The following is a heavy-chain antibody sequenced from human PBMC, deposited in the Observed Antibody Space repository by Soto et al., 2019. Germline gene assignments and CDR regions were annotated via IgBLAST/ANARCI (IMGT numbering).Heavy chain of an antibody. CDR2: IREDGGEE. CDR1: GFTFSSYG. CDR3: ASFSPFGRI. Sequence: EVQLVESGGGLVQRGGSLRLSCAASGFTFSSYGMSWVRQAPGKGLEWVAKIREDGGEEYYVDSVKGRFTISRDNAKNSLYLKMNRVGEGATAVYYCASFSPFGRIWAQGTLVTVSS. D-gene: IGHD3-16*01. J-gene: IGHJ4*02. V-gene: IGHV3-7*02.